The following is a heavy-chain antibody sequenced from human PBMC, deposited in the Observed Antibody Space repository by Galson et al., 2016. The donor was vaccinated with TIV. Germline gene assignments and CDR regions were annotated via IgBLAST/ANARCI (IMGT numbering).Heavy chain of an antibody. V-gene: IGHV4-38-2*02. D-gene: IGHD4-11*01. CDR2: ISHSGGT. CDR3: ARQGNDYRGRFDP. Sequence: LSLTCTVSGYSISSADYWAWIRQPPERGLEWLGYISHSGGTSYNPSLKTRVSISLDTSRNHFSLNLTSVTAADTAVYFCARQGNDYRGRFDPWGQGVLVTVS. J-gene: IGHJ5*02. CDR1: GYSISSADY.